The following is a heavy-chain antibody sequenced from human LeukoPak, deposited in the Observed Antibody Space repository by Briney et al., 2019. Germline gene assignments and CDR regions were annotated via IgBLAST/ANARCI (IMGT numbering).Heavy chain of an antibody. CDR2: IKQDGSER. Sequence: GGSLRLSCAASGFTFGSYWMSWVRQAPGKGLEWVANIKQDGSERYYVDSLKGQFTISRDNAKNSLYLQMNSLRAEDTAVYYCARVASYAFDIWGQGTMVTVSS. CDR3: ARVASYAFDI. CDR1: GFTFGSYW. D-gene: IGHD6-6*01. V-gene: IGHV3-7*01. J-gene: IGHJ3*02.